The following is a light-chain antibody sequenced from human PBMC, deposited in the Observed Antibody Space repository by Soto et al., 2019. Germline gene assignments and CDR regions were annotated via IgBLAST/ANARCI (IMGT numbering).Light chain of an antibody. J-gene: IGKJ5*01. Sequence: VLTQSPATLSLSPGERATLSCRASQSVKNYLAWYQQKPGQAPRLLIYDAFNRATGIPARFSGSGSGTDFTLTISSLEPEDFAVYYCQQRSNWLPIFGQGTRLEIK. CDR2: DAF. V-gene: IGKV3-11*01. CDR3: QQRSNWLPI. CDR1: QSVKNY.